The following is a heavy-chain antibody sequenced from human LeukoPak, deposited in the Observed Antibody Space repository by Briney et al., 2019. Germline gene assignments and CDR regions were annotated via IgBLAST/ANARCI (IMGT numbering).Heavy chain of an antibody. Sequence: GGSLRLSCAASGFTFSSYSMNWVRQAPGKGLEWVSSISSSRSYIYYADSVKGRFTISRDNAKNSLYLQMNSLRAEDTAVYYCARGMATAYWGQGTLVTVSS. CDR2: ISSSRSYI. CDR1: GFTFSSYS. J-gene: IGHJ4*02. CDR3: ARGMATAY. V-gene: IGHV3-21*01. D-gene: IGHD5-24*01.